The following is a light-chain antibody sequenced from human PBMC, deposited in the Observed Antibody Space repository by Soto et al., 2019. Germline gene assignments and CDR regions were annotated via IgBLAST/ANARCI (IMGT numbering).Light chain of an antibody. V-gene: IGLV1-51*01. CDR1: SSNIGNNY. Sequence: QSVLTQPPSVSAAPGQKVTISCSGSSSNIGNNYVSWYQQLPGTAPKLLIYENDKRPSGIPDRFSGSKSGTSATLGITGLQTGDEADYYCGAWDGSLNTQVFGGGTKLTVL. CDR2: END. J-gene: IGLJ2*01. CDR3: GAWDGSLNTQV.